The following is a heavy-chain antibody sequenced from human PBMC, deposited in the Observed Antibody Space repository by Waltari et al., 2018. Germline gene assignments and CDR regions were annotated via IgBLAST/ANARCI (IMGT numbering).Heavy chain of an antibody. CDR3: ARRFQRPYYYYYGMDV. J-gene: IGHJ6*02. Sequence: QEQLVESGGDVVEPGTSLTLSCAASGFLFGTFGMHWVGQAPGKGLEWVALIWYDATNKYFVDSVKGRFTVSRDNSKNMLYLEMNDLRHDDTATYYCARRFQRPYYYYYGMDVWGPGTTVTVSS. D-gene: IGHD3-10*01. CDR1: GFLFGTFG. V-gene: IGHV3-33*01. CDR2: IWYDATNK.